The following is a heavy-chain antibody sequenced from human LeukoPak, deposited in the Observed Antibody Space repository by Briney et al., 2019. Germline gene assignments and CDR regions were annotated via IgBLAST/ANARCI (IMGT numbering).Heavy chain of an antibody. CDR1: GSNFRDYY. D-gene: IGHD3-22*01. CDR2: SSGSGSTI. Sequence: GGSLRLSCAASGSNFRDYYMSWIRQAPGKGLEWVSYSSGSGSTIYYADSVKGRFTISRDNAKNSLSLQMNSLRAEDTAVYFCARYYYDSSGYYYFDYWGQGTLVTVSS. J-gene: IGHJ4*02. CDR3: ARYYYDSSGYYYFDY. V-gene: IGHV3-11*01.